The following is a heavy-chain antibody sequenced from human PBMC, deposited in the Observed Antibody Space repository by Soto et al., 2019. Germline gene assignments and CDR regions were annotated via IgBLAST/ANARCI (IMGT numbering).Heavy chain of an antibody. CDR2: ISAYNGST. Sequence: ASVKVSCKASGYTFTSYGISWVRQAPGQGLEWMGWISAYNGSTNYAQKLQGRVTITRDTSASTAYMELSSLRSEDTAVYYCARVSVLMVYAIYGMDVWGQGTTVTVSS. D-gene: IGHD2-8*01. CDR1: GYTFTSYG. J-gene: IGHJ6*02. V-gene: IGHV1-18*04. CDR3: ARVSVLMVYAIYGMDV.